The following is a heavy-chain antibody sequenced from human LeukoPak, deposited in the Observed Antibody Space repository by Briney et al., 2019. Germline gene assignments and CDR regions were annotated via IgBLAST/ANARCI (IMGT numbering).Heavy chain of an antibody. CDR2: ISSSSSYI. CDR1: GSTFSSYS. V-gene: IGHV3-21*01. Sequence: GGSLRLSRAASGSTFSSYSMNWVRQAPGKGREWVSSISSSSSYIYYADSVKGRFTISRDNAKNSLYLQMNSLRAEDTAVYYCARVDSGYGSGSYPAPGDYWGQGTLVTVSS. CDR3: ARVDSGYGSGSYPAPGDY. D-gene: IGHD3-10*01. J-gene: IGHJ4*02.